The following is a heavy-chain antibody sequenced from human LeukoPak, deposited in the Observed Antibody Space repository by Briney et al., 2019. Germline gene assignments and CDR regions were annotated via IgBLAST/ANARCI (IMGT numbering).Heavy chain of an antibody. CDR1: GYTFSDYF. V-gene: IGHV1-18*03. CDR3: AREDSATVDY. J-gene: IGHJ4*02. Sequence: ASVKVSCKASGYTFSDYFMHWVRQAPGQGLEWMGWISANTGNTNYAQRLQGRVTMTTDTPTSTAYMELRSLRSDDMAVYYCAREDSATVDYWGQGTLVTVSS. D-gene: IGHD5-18*01. CDR2: ISANTGNT.